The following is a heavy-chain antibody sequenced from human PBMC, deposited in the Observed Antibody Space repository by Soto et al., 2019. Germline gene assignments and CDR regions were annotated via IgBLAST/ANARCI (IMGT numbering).Heavy chain of an antibody. Sequence: GGSLRLSCAASGFTFSSYGMHWVRQAPGKGLEWVAVIWYDGSNKYYADSVKGRFTISRDNSKNTLYLQMNSLRAEDTAVYYCAKPLRGFMDAFDIWGPGTXVTGSS. V-gene: IGHV3-33*06. J-gene: IGHJ3*02. D-gene: IGHD5-12*01. CDR2: IWYDGSNK. CDR1: GFTFSSYG. CDR3: AKPLRGFMDAFDI.